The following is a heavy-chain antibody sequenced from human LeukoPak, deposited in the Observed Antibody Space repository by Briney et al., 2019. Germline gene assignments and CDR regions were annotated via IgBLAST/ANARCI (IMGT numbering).Heavy chain of an antibody. V-gene: IGHV1-3*01. CDR3: TRGLLWFGELSPPGY. J-gene: IGHJ4*02. Sequence: WASVKVSCKASGYTFTNYAIHWVRQAPGQRLEWMGWINASNDNTKYSQKFQGRVTITRDTSASTVYMELSSLRSEDMAVYYCTRGLLWFGELSPPGYWGQGTLITVSS. D-gene: IGHD3-10*01. CDR2: INASNDNT. CDR1: GYTFTNYA.